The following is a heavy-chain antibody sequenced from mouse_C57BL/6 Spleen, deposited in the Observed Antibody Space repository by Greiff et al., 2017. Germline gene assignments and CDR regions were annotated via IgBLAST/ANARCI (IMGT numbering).Heavy chain of an antibody. Sequence: VKLQESGAELVRPGASVTLSCKASGYTFTDYEMHWVKQTPVHGLEWIGAIDPETGGTAYNQKFKGKAILTADKSSSTAYMELRSLTSEDSAVYYCTRAVTVHYYAMDYWGQGTSVTVSS. D-gene: IGHD2-1*01. CDR1: GYTFTDYE. V-gene: IGHV1-15*01. J-gene: IGHJ4*01. CDR3: TRAVTVHYYAMDY. CDR2: IDPETGGT.